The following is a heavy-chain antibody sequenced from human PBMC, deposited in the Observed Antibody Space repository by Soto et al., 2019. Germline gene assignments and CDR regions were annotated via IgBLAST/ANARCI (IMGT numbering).Heavy chain of an antibody. CDR3: ARQGVRVITMARGVIVY. Sequence: PSETLSLTCTVSGGSISSSSYYWGWIRQPPGKGLEWIGSIYYSGSTYYNPSLKSRVTISVDTSKNQFSLKLSSVTAADTAVYYCARQGVRVITMARGVIVYWGQGTLVTVSS. J-gene: IGHJ4*02. D-gene: IGHD3-10*01. CDR2: IYYSGST. V-gene: IGHV4-39*01. CDR1: GGSISSSSYY.